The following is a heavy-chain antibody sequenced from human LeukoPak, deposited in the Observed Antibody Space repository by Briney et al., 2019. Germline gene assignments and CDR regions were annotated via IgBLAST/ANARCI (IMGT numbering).Heavy chain of an antibody. Sequence: GGSLRLSCAACGFTFSSYWMSLVRQAPGKGLEWVANIKQDGSEKYYVDSVKGRFTISRDNAKNSLYLQMNSLRAEDTAVYYCARFYGDLDYWGQGTLVTVSS. CDR1: GFTFSSYW. CDR3: ARFYGDLDY. D-gene: IGHD4-17*01. V-gene: IGHV3-7*01. CDR2: IKQDGSEK. J-gene: IGHJ4*02.